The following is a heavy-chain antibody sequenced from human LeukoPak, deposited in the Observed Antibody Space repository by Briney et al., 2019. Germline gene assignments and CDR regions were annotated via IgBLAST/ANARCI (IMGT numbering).Heavy chain of an antibody. Sequence: SETLSLTCTVSGVSINDYYWSWIRQPPGKGLEWIGYIYYSGSTNYNPSLKSRVTISVDTSKNQFSLKLSSVTAADTAVYYCASLDCSSTSCYYFDYWGQGTLVTVSS. CDR3: ASLDCSSTSCYYFDY. CDR1: GVSINDYY. J-gene: IGHJ4*02. V-gene: IGHV4-59*01. CDR2: IYYSGST. D-gene: IGHD2-2*01.